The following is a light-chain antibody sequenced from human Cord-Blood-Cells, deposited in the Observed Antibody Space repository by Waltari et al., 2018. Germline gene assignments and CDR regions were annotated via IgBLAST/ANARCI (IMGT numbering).Light chain of an antibody. J-gene: IGKJ2*01. Sequence: DIQMTQSPSTLSASVGDRVTITCRASQSISSWLAWYQQKPGKAPKLLIYGASSMESGVPARFRGSGSGTEFTLTISSLQPEDFAAYYCQQYNSYSSTFGQGTKVDIK. V-gene: IGKV1-5*01. CDR3: QQYNSYSST. CDR1: QSISSW. CDR2: GAS.